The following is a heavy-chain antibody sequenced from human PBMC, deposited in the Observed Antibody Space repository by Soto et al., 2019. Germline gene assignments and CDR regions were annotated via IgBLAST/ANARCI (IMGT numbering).Heavy chain of an antibody. J-gene: IGHJ3*02. CDR2: MSHSGGT. CDR1: GGFVSSGSYY. CDR3: ARVERGTATTVVDAFDI. V-gene: IGHV4-34*01. Sequence: QVQLQQWGAGLLKPSETLSLTCAVYGGFVSSGSYYWSWIRQPPGKGLVWIGEMSHSGGTHFNPSRKSRVTISVDTSKNQFSLKMSSVTAADTALYYCARVERGTATTVVDAFDIWGPGTMVTVSS. D-gene: IGHD1-1*01.